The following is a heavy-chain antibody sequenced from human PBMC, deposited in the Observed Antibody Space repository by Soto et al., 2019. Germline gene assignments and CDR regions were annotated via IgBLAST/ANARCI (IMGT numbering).Heavy chain of an antibody. CDR2: INHSGST. D-gene: IGHD3-3*01. J-gene: IGHJ6*03. CDR3: ARGRITQRITIFGVVPANYMDV. CDR1: GGSFSGYY. Sequence: SETLSLTCAVYGGSFSGYYWSWIRQPPGKGLEWIGEINHSGSTNYNPSLKSRVTISVDTSKNQFSLKLSSVTAADTAVYYCARGRITQRITIFGVVPANYMDVWGKGTTVTVSS. V-gene: IGHV4-34*01.